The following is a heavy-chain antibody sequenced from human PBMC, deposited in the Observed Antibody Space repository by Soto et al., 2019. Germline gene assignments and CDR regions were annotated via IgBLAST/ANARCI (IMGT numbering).Heavy chain of an antibody. CDR3: ARESGGDWGYFDF. D-gene: IGHD2-21*02. J-gene: IGHJ4*02. CDR1: GFTFSNYA. Sequence: LESGGALVQPGGSLRLSCAASGFTFSNYAMTWVRQTPGKGLERVATIMKSGDSAHYADTVGGRFTVSRDNSMNVLYLQWKALRAEDTARYFCARESGGDWGYFDFWGQGSQVTVSS. V-gene: IGHV3-23*01. CDR2: IMKSGDSA.